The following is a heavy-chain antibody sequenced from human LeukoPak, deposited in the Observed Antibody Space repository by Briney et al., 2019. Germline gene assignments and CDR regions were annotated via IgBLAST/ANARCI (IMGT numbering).Heavy chain of an antibody. CDR2: ISGSGGST. D-gene: IGHD3-3*01. CDR1: GFTLSNYW. J-gene: IGHJ4*02. Sequence: GGSLRLSCSASGFTLSNYWIHWVRQAPGKGLVWVSLISGSGGSTYYADSVKGRFTISRDNLKNTLYLQMNSLRAEDTAVYYCARDASHYDFWSGYYFGYWGQGTLVTVSS. CDR3: ARDASHYDFWSGYYFGY. V-gene: IGHV3-74*01.